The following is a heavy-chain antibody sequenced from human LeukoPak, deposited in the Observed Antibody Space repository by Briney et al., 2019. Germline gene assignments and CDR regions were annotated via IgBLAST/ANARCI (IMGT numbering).Heavy chain of an antibody. V-gene: IGHV3-48*03. J-gene: IGHJ4*02. CDR1: GFTFSSYE. D-gene: IGHD5-18*01. Sequence: GGSRRLSCAASGFTFSSYEMNWVRQAPGKGLEWASYISSSGSTIYYADSVKGRFTISRDNAKNSLYLQMNSLRAEDTAVYYCARDIRHSYGYDYWGQGTLVTVSS. CDR2: ISSSGSTI. CDR3: ARDIRHSYGYDY.